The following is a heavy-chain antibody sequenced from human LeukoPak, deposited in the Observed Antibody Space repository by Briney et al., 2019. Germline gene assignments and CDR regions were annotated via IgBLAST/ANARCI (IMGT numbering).Heavy chain of an antibody. Sequence: GSLRLSCAASGFTFSSYWISWVRQAPGKGLEWVANIRQDGSDKYYVDSVKGRFTISRDNAKNSLYLQMNSLRAEDTTVYYCARATYYYDSRGYYSDYWGQGTLVTVSS. CDR3: ARATYYYDSRGYYSDY. D-gene: IGHD3-22*01. V-gene: IGHV3-7*04. J-gene: IGHJ4*02. CDR2: IRQDGSDK. CDR1: GFTFSSYW.